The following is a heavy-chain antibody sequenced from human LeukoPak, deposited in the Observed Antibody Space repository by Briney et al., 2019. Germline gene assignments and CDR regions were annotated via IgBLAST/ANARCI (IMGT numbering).Heavy chain of an antibody. Sequence: SVKVSCKASGGTFSSYAISWVRQAPGQGLEWMGRIIPILGIANYAQKFQGRVTITADKSTSTAYMELSSLRSDDTAVYYCARSTFGSNCNFDYWGQGTLVTVSS. CDR3: ARSTFGSNCNFDY. CDR1: GGTFSSYA. D-gene: IGHD3-10*01. V-gene: IGHV1-69*04. J-gene: IGHJ4*02. CDR2: IIPILGIA.